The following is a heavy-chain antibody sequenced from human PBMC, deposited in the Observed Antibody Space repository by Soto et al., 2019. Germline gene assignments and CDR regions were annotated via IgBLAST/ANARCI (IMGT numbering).Heavy chain of an antibody. V-gene: IGHV2-5*01. CDR3: AHRRRASSGFSFDY. D-gene: IGHD3-22*01. CDR1: GFSLSTSGVG. CDR2: IYWNDDK. J-gene: IGHJ4*02. Sequence: QITLKESGPTLVKPTQPLTLTCTFSGFSLSTSGVGVGWIRQPPGKALEWLALIYWNDDKRYSPSLKSRLTITKDTSKNQVVLTMTNMDPVDTATYYCAHRRRASSGFSFDYWGQGTLVTVSS.